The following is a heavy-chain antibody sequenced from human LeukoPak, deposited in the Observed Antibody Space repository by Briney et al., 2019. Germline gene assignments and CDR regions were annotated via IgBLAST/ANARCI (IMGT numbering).Heavy chain of an antibody. J-gene: IGHJ6*02. Sequence: SSETLSLTCTVSGGSISSSSYYWGWIRQPPGKGLEWIGSIYYSGSTYYNPSLKSRVTISVDTSKNQFSLKLSSVTAADTAVYYCARDIRPAAAGTLLHYYYGMDVWGQGTTVTVSS. D-gene: IGHD6-13*01. CDR2: IYYSGST. V-gene: IGHV4-39*07. CDR1: GGSISSSSYY. CDR3: ARDIRPAAAGTLLHYYYGMDV.